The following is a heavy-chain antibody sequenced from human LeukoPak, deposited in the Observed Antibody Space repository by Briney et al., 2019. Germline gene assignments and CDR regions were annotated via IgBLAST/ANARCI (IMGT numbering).Heavy chain of an antibody. CDR3: ASESSSWYYFDY. D-gene: IGHD6-13*01. V-gene: IGHV4-4*07. Sequence: SETLSLTCTVSGGSISSYYWSWIRQPAGKGLEWIGRIYTSGSTNYNPSLKSRVTMSVDTSKNQFSLKLSAVTAADTAVYYCASESSSWYYFDYWGQETPVTVSS. CDR1: GGSISSYY. CDR2: IYTSGST. J-gene: IGHJ4*02.